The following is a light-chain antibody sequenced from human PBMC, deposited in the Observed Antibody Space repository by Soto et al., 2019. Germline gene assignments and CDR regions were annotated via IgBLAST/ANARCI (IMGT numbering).Light chain of an antibody. J-gene: IGLJ1*01. CDR1: SSDVGGYNY. CDR3: RSDAGSNGDV. CDR2: EVS. V-gene: IGLV2-8*01. Sequence: QSALTQPPSASGSPGQSVTISCTGTSSDVGGYNYVSWYQQHPGKAPKLMIYEVSKRPSGVPDRFSCSKSGNTASLTVSGLHAEDEADYYGRSDAGSNGDVFGTGTKVTVL.